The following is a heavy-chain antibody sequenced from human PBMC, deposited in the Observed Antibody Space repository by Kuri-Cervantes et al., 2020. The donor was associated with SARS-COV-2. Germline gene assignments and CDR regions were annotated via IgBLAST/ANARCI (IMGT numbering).Heavy chain of an antibody. CDR3: TTLIDY. CDR1: GFLFSASA. V-gene: IGHV3-73*01. CDR2: RRGKAKNYST. Sequence: GESLKISCEGSGFLFSASAIHWVRQASGKGLEWVGRRRGKAKNYSTAYAAPVKGRFTISRDDSKNMAYLQMNSQKAEDTAVYYCTTLIDYWGQGAMVTVSS. J-gene: IGHJ4*02.